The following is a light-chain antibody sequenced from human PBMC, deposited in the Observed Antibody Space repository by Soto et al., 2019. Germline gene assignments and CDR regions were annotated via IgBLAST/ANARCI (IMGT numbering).Light chain of an antibody. J-gene: IGKJ4*01. V-gene: IGKV3D-20*02. Sequence: EIVLTQSPGTLSLSPGERATLSCRASQSVSSSYLAWYQQRPGRAPRLLIYGASSRATGIPDRFSGSGSGTDFTLTISSLDPEDFAVYYCQQRSNWPPVTFGGGTKVEIK. CDR1: QSVSSSY. CDR3: QQRSNWPPVT. CDR2: GAS.